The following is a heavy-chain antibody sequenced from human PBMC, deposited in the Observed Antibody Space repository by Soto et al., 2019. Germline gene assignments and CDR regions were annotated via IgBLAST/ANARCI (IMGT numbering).Heavy chain of an antibody. J-gene: IGHJ4*02. CDR3: ARVIRWEPRAYEY. D-gene: IGHD1-26*01. V-gene: IGHV3-11*01. CDR1: VFTFSDYY. CDR2: ISSSGSTI. Sequence: GGSLRLSCASSVFTFSDYYMSCIRHSPGKWLEWVSYISSSGSTIYYADSVKGRFTISRDNAKNSLYLQMNSLRAEDTAVYYCARVIRWEPRAYEYWGQGTLVIVSS.